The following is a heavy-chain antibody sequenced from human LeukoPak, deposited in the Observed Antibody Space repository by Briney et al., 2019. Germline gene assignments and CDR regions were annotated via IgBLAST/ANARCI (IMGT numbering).Heavy chain of an antibody. J-gene: IGHJ4*02. CDR3: ARDLAYGSGMGYFDY. D-gene: IGHD3-10*01. Sequence: PSETLSLTCTVSGASISSYYWGWIRQPAGKGLGWIGRIYTSGSTNYNPSLKSRVTMSVDTSKNQFSLKLSSVTAADTAVYYCARDLAYGSGMGYFDYWGQGTLVTVSS. CDR1: GASISSYY. CDR2: IYTSGST. V-gene: IGHV4-4*07.